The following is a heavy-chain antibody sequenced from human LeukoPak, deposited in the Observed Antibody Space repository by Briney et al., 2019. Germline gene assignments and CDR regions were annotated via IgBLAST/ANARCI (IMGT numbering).Heavy chain of an antibody. V-gene: IGHV1-69*06. Sequence: ASVTVSCKGSGGTFSSYAISWVRQAPGQGLEWMGGIIPIFGTANYAQKFQGRVTITADKSTSTAYMELSSLRSEDTAVYYCARVMEYYGSGSYFDYWGQGTLVTVSS. CDR3: ARVMEYYGSGSYFDY. D-gene: IGHD3-10*01. J-gene: IGHJ4*02. CDR2: IIPIFGTA. CDR1: GGTFSSYA.